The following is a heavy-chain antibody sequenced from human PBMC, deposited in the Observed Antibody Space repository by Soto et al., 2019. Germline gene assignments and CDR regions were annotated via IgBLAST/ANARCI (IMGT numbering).Heavy chain of an antibody. CDR1: GGSISSYY. J-gene: IGHJ4*02. V-gene: IGHV4-59*08. D-gene: IGHD5-12*01. CDR3: GRHETLHSAYDY. Sequence: SETLSLTCTVSGGSISSYYWSWIRQPPGKGLEWIGYIYYSVSTNYNPSLKSRVTISVDTSKNQFSLKLSSVTAADTAVYYCGRHETLHSAYDYRAQGTLVPVSS. CDR2: IYYSVST.